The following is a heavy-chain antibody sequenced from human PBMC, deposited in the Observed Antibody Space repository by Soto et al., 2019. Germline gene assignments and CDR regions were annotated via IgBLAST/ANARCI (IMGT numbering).Heavy chain of an antibody. Sequence: QVQLVQSGAEVRKPGSSVKVSCKASGGTFSRHAISWVRQAPGQGLEWMGGIIPIFGTANHAQKFQGRVTIIADESTSTVYMELRSLRSEDTAIYDCARGWGYDSTDYYYAYWGQGTLVIVSS. CDR2: IIPIFGTA. CDR1: GGTFSRHA. V-gene: IGHV1-69*01. J-gene: IGHJ4*02. D-gene: IGHD3-22*01. CDR3: ARGWGYDSTDYYYAY.